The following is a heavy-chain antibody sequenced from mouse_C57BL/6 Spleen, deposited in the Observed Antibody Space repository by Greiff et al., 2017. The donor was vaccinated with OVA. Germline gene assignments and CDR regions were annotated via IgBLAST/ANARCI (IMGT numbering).Heavy chain of an antibody. CDR1: GFNIKDDY. Sequence: EVQRVESGAELVRPGASVKLSCTASGFNIKDDYMHWVKQRPEQGLEWIGWIDPENGDTEYASKFQGKATITADTSSNTAYLQLSSLTSEDTAVYYCTTSDYDDVFSFYAMDYWGQGTSVTVSS. V-gene: IGHV14-4*01. D-gene: IGHD2-4*01. CDR3: TTSDYDDVFSFYAMDY. CDR2: IDPENGDT. J-gene: IGHJ4*01.